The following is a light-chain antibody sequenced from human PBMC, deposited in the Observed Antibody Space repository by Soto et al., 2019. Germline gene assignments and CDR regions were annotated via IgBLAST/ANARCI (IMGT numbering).Light chain of an antibody. J-gene: IGKJ2*01. V-gene: IGKV3-15*01. CDR1: QSVSSN. Sequence: ETVRTQSPATLSVSPGERATLSCRASQSVSSNLAWYQQKPGQAPRLLIYGASTRATGMPARFSGSGSGTEFTLTLSSLQSEDFAVYYCQQYNNWPYTFGQGTKLEIK. CDR2: GAS. CDR3: QQYNNWPYT.